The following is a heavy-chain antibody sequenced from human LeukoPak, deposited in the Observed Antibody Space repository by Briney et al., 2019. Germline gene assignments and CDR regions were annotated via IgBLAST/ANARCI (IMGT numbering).Heavy chain of an antibody. CDR3: ARALRLGELSLYEAAT. CDR1: GYSFTSYW. D-gene: IGHD3-16*01. J-gene: IGHJ5*02. CDR2: IYPGDSDT. V-gene: IGHV5-51*01. Sequence: GESLKISCKGSGYSFTSYWIGWVRQMPGKGLECMGIIYPGDSDTRYSPSFQGQVTISADKSISTAYLQWSSLRASDTAMYYCARALRLGELSLYEAATWGQGTLVTDSS.